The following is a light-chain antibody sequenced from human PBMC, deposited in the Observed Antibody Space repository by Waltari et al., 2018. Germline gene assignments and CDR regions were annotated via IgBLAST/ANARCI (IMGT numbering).Light chain of an antibody. J-gene: IGLJ2*01. CDR1: TSDVGTYNY. Sequence: QSALTQPASVSGSPGQSITISCTGPTSDVGTYNYVSWYQQRPGKAPKPLIYAVTKRPPGVPKRFPGAKAGTTDSLTISGLQAEDGADYYCSSYTSSTTSVVFGGGTKVTVL. CDR2: AVT. CDR3: SSYTSSTTSVV. V-gene: IGLV2-14*03.